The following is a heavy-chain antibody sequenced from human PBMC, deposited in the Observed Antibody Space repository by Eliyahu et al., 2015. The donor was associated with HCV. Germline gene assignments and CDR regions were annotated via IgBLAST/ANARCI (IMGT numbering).Heavy chain of an antibody. V-gene: IGHV1-3*01. CDR2: INVGNGNT. CDR1: GYTFTSYH. Sequence: QVQLVQSGAEVKKPGASVKVSCKASGYTFTSYHMHWVRQAPGQRLEWMGWINVGNGNTRYSQKFQGRVTITRDTSASTAYMEVSGLTSEDTAVYYCARDPTTGIDWYFDLWGRGTRVTVSS. J-gene: IGHJ2*01. CDR3: ARDPTTGIDWYFDL. D-gene: IGHD1-26*01.